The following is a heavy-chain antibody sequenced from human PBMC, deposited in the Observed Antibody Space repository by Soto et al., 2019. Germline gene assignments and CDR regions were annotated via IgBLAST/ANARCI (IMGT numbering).Heavy chain of an antibody. CDR2: IYWDDDK. V-gene: IGHV2-5*02. CDR1: GFSLSTSGVG. Sequence: QITLEESGPTLVKPTQTLTLTCTFSGFSLSTSGVGVGWIRQPPGEALEWLTLIYWDDDKRYSPSLKTRLTITKDTSKNQVVLTMTNMDSVDTATYYCARYYFGSGLYFFDYWGQGTLVTVSS. CDR3: ARYYFGSGLYFFDY. J-gene: IGHJ4*02. D-gene: IGHD3-10*01.